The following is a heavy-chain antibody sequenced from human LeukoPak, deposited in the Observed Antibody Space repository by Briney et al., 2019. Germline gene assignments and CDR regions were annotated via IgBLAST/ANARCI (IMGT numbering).Heavy chain of an antibody. CDR3: ARVFGYCSSSACYAASDL. D-gene: IGHD2-2*03. CDR1: GFTFSDYW. V-gene: IGHV3-74*01. Sequence: GGSLRLSCAGSGFTFSDYWMHWVRQTPGKGLVWVSRINTDGRSRTYADSVKGRFTISRDNAQRSLYLQMNSLRVEDTAVYYCARVFGYCSSSACYAASDLWGQGTTVTVSS. J-gene: IGHJ3*01. CDR2: INTDGRSR.